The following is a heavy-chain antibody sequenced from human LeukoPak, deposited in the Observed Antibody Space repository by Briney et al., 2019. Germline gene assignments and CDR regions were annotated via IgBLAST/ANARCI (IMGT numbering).Heavy chain of an antibody. J-gene: IGHJ4*02. V-gene: IGHV3-30*18. CDR3: AKDHSHSEWEPTDYFDY. CDR2: ISYDGSNK. Sequence: GGSLRLSCAASGFTFSSYGMHWVRQAPGKGLEWVAVISYDGSNKYYADSVKGRFTISRDNSKNTLYLQMNSLRAEDTAVYYCAKDHSHSEWEPTDYFDYWGQGTLVTVSS. D-gene: IGHD1-26*01. CDR1: GFTFSSYG.